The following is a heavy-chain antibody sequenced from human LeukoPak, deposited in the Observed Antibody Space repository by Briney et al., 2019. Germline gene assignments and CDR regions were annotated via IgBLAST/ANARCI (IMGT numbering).Heavy chain of an antibody. CDR2: IGPTGTDR. V-gene: IGHV3-21*01. D-gene: IGHD1-14*01. CDR3: ATETIGRHYDY. J-gene: IGHJ4*02. Sequence: GGSLRLSCAASGFTFSGHSMNWVRQAPGKGLEWVSSIGPTGTDRYYADSVRGRFTISRDNAKNSMYLQMDSLRDEDTAVYYCATETIGRHYDYWGQGTLLTVSS. CDR1: GFTFSGHS.